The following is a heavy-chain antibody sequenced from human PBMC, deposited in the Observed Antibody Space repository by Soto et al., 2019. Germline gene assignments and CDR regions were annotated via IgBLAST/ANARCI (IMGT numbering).Heavy chain of an antibody. CDR1: GFTFSDYY. V-gene: IGHV3-11*05. J-gene: IGHJ6*02. Sequence: GGSLRLSCAASGFTFSDYYMSWIRQAPGKGLEWVSYISSSSSYTNYADSVKGRFTISRDNAKNSLYLQMNSLRAEDTAVYYCARDKGDSGSYQGIYYYYYGMDVWGQGTTVTVSS. CDR2: ISSSSSYT. CDR3: ARDKGDSGSYQGIYYYYYGMDV. D-gene: IGHD1-26*01.